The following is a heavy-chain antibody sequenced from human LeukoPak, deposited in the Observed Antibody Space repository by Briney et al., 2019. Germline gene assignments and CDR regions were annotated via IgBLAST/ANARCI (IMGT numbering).Heavy chain of an antibody. D-gene: IGHD3-22*01. CDR1: GGSISSYY. Sequence: PSETLSLTCTVSGGSISSYYWSWIRQPAGKGLEWTGRIYTSGSTNYNPSLKSRVTISVDTSKNQFSLKLSSVTAADTAVYYCARDRTPGYYDSSALWEDDAFDIWGQGTMVTVSS. CDR3: ARDRTPGYYDSSALWEDDAFDI. CDR2: IYTSGST. V-gene: IGHV4-4*07. J-gene: IGHJ3*02.